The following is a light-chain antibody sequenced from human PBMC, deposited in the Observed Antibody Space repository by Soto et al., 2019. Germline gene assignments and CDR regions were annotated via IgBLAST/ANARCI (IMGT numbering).Light chain of an antibody. J-gene: IGKJ1*01. Sequence: EILMTQSPTTLSVSPGERATLSCRASQSVNTYVAWYQQRPGQAPRLLIYGASTRATDIPARFTGSGSATDFTLTIASLQSEDFAVYYCQQYNNWPGTFDQGTKVDI. CDR1: QSVNTY. CDR3: QQYNNWPGT. V-gene: IGKV3-15*01. CDR2: GAS.